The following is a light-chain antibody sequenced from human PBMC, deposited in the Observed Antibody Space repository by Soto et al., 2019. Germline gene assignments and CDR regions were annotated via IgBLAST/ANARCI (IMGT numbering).Light chain of an antibody. CDR2: DAS. CDR1: QSVSSN. J-gene: IGKJ1*01. CDR3: QHYNSYSEA. Sequence: EIVMTQSPATLSVSPGERATLSCRASQSVSSNLAWYQQKPGQVPRLLIYDASNRATGIPARFSGSGSGTEFTLTISSLQPDDFATYYCQHYNSYSEAFGQGTKVDIK. V-gene: IGKV3D-15*01.